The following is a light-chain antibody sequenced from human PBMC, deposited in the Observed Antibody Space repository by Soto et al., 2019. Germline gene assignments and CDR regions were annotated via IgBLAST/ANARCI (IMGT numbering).Light chain of an antibody. V-gene: IGKV4-1*01. CDR2: WAS. Sequence: DIVMTQSPDSLGVSLGERATVNCKSSQSVLSSANNKNYLAWFQQRPGQPTQLIISWASTRESGVPDRFSGSGSGTDFTLTISSLQAEDVAVYYCQQYYSAPLTFGGGTKVDIK. J-gene: IGKJ4*01. CDR1: QSVLSSANNKNY. CDR3: QQYYSAPLT.